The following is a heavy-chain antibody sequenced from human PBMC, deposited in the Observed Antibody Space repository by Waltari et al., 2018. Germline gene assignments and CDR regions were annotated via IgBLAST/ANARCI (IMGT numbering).Heavy chain of an antibody. CDR1: GYTFTGYY. J-gene: IGHJ6*03. Sequence: QVQLVQSGAEVKKPGASVKVSCKASGYTFTGYYMHWVRQAPGQGLEWMGRINPNSGGTNYAQKFQGRVTMTRDTSISTAYMELNSLRAEDTALYYCAKAAYYYYYYMDVWGKGTTVTVSS. V-gene: IGHV1-2*06. CDR2: INPNSGGT. CDR3: AKAAYYYYYYMDV.